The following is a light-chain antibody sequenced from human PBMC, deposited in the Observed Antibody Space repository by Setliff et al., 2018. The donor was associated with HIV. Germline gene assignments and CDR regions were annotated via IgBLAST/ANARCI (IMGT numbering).Light chain of an antibody. CDR1: SSDVGGYNY. J-gene: IGLJ1*01. Sequence: ALAQSASVSGSPGQSITISCTGSSSDVGGYNYVSWFQQYPGKAPKLMIYEVNNLPSGVSDRFSGSKSGNTASLTISGLRAEDEADYYCSSYTSSSTYVFGTGTKATV. CDR3: SSYTSSSTYV. V-gene: IGLV2-14*01. CDR2: EVN.